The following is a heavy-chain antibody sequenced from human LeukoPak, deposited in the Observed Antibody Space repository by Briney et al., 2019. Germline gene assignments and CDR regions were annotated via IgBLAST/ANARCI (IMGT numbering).Heavy chain of an antibody. CDR3: ARVPYQYYYDSSGYYGYFDY. J-gene: IGHJ4*02. Sequence: SETLSLTCAVSGGSISSSNWWSWVRQPPGKGLEWIGEIYHSGSTNYNPSLKSRVTISVDKSKNQFSLKLSSVTAADTAVYYCARVPYQYYYDSSGYYGYFDYWGQGTLVTVSS. V-gene: IGHV4-4*02. D-gene: IGHD3-22*01. CDR1: GGSISSSNW. CDR2: IYHSGST.